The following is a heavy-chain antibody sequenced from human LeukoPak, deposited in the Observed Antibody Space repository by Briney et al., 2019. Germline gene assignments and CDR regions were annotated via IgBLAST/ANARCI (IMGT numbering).Heavy chain of an antibody. CDR1: GFTFSSDA. J-gene: IGHJ3*02. D-gene: IGHD3-22*01. CDR3: AKDLYYYDSSGYFPTHDAFDI. CDR2: ISGSGGST. Sequence: PGGSLRVSCAASGFTFSSDAMSCVRQAPGKGLEWVSAISGSGGSTYYADSVKGRFTISRDNSKNTLYLQMNSLRAEDTAVYYCAKDLYYYDSSGYFPTHDAFDIWGQGTMVTVAS. V-gene: IGHV3-23*01.